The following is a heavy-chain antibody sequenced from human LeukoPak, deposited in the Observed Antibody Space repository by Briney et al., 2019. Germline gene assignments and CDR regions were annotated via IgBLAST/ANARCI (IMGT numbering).Heavy chain of an antibody. CDR3: ARDSKASTLGAFDI. Sequence: GASVKVSCKASGGTFNSYAISWVRQAPGQGLEWMGRIIPILGIANYAQKFQGRVTITADKSTSTAYMELSSLRSEDTAVYYCARDSKASTLGAFDIWGQGTMVTVSS. J-gene: IGHJ3*02. V-gene: IGHV1-69*04. CDR2: IIPILGIA. CDR1: GGTFNSYA. D-gene: IGHD2-2*01.